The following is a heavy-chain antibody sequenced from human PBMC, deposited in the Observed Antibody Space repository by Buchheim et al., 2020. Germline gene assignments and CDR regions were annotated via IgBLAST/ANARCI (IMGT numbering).Heavy chain of an antibody. J-gene: IGHJ4*02. CDR3: AKDGGSYYFDD. CDR2: ISYDGSNK. V-gene: IGHV3-30*18. Sequence: QVQLVESGGGVVQPGRSLRLSCAASGFTFSSYGMHWVRQAPGKGLEWVAVISYDGSNKYYADSVKGRFTISRDNSKNTLYLQMNSLRAEDTAVYYCAKDGGSYYFDDWGQGTL. CDR1: GFTFSSYG. D-gene: IGHD2-15*01.